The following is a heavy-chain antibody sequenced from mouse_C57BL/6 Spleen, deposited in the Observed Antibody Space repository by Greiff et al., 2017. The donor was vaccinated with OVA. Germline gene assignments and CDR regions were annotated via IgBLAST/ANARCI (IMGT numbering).Heavy chain of an antibody. CDR1: GYALTNYL. CDR3: AREEIGYHRYFDV. CDR2: INPGSGGT. D-gene: IGHD2-2*01. V-gene: IGHV1-54*01. J-gene: IGHJ1*03. Sequence: QVQLQQSGAELVRPGTSVKVSCKASGYALTNYLIEWVKQRPGQGLEWIGVINPGSGGTNYNEKFKGKATLTADKSSSTAYMQLSSLTSEDSAVYFCAREEIGYHRYFDVWGTGTTVTVSS.